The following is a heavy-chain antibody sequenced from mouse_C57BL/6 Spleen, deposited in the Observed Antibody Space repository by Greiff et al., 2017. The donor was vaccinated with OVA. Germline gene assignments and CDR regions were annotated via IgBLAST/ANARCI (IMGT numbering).Heavy chain of an antibody. D-gene: IGHD1-1*01. CDR2: INPGSGGT. CDR1: GYAFTNYL. J-gene: IGHJ3*01. V-gene: IGHV1-54*01. CDR3: AREDYGGSYPLFAY. Sequence: QVQLKESGAELVRPGTSVKVSCKASGYAFTNYLIEWVKQRPGQGLEWIGVINPGSGGTNYNEKFKGKATLTADKSSSTAYMQLSSLTSEDSAVYVCAREDYGGSYPLFAYWGQGTLVTVSA.